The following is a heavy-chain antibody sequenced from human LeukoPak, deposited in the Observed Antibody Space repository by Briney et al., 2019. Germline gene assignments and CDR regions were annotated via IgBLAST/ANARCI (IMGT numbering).Heavy chain of an antibody. Sequence: GGSLRLSCAASGFTFSTYAMNWVRQAPGKGLEWVSVISGSGGSTYYADSVKGRFTISRDNSKNTLYLQMNSLRAEDTAVYYCAKGHDIVVVPAATRGVYYFDYWGQGTLVTVSS. CDR1: GFTFSTYA. CDR2: ISGSGGST. J-gene: IGHJ4*02. V-gene: IGHV3-23*01. D-gene: IGHD2-2*01. CDR3: AKGHDIVVVPAATRGVYYFDY.